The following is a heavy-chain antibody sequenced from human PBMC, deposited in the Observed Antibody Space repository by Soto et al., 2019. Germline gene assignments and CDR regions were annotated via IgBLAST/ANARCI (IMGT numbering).Heavy chain of an antibody. CDR2: IIPIFGTA. CDR3: VLVPAAAPFDY. D-gene: IGHD2-2*01. V-gene: IGHV1-69*13. Sequence: SVKVSCKASGGTFSSYAISWVRQAPGQGLEWMGGIIPIFGTANYAQKFQGRVTITADESTSTAYMELSSLRSEDTAVYYCVLVPAAAPFDYWGQGTLVTVSS. J-gene: IGHJ4*02. CDR1: GGTFSSYA.